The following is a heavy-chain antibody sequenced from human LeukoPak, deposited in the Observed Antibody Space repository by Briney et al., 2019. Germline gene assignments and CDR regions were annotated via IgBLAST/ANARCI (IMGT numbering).Heavy chain of an antibody. CDR2: IYYSGST. D-gene: IGHD5-18*01. CDR1: GGSISSSSYY. Sequence: SETLSLTCTVSGGSISSSSYYWGWIRQPPGKGLEWIGSIYYSGSTYYNPSLKSRVTISVDTSKNQFSLKLSSVTAADTAVYYCARVARRGSYSYAYIDYYYYYYMDVWGKGTTVTVSS. CDR3: ARVARRGSYSYAYIDYYYYYYMDV. J-gene: IGHJ6*03. V-gene: IGHV4-39*01.